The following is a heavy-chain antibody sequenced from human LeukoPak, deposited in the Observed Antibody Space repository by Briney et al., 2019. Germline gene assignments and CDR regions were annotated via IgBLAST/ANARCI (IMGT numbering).Heavy chain of an antibody. CDR2: ISSSGSTI. J-gene: IGHJ4*02. V-gene: IGHV3-48*03. CDR1: GFTFSSYE. CDR3: AGGWFGGEHF. Sequence: GGSLRLSCAASGFTFSSYEMNWVRQVPGKGLEWVSYISSSGSTIFYADSVKGRFTISRDNAKNSLYIQMNSLRAEDTAVYYCAGGWFGGEHFWGQGTLVTVSS. D-gene: IGHD3-16*01.